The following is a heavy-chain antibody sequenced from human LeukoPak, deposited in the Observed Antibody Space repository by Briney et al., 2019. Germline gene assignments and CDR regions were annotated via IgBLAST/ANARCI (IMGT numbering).Heavy chain of an antibody. CDR2: INHSGST. CDR1: GGSFSGYY. V-gene: IGHV4-34*01. D-gene: IGHD4-17*01. CDR3: ARDDNDYGDQILLNDAFDI. Sequence: SETLSLTCAVYGGSFSGYYWSWIRQPPGKGLEWIGEINHSGSTNYNPSLKSRVTISVDTSKNQFSLKLSSVTAADTAVYYCARDDNDYGDQILLNDAFDIRGQGTMVTVSS. J-gene: IGHJ3*02.